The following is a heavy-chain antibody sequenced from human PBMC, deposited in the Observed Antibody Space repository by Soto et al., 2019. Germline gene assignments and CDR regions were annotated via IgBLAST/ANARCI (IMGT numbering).Heavy chain of an antibody. CDR2: IYYSGT. V-gene: IGHV4-59*01. J-gene: IGHJ3*02. CDR1: RGTMYISD. CDR3: VRTYDGSGPNSGGYAFDI. Sequence: LAISRASCRGTMYISDFGLFWQQPGKGLEWIAYIYYSGTSYNPSLKSRVSISLDTSKNQFSLKLSSVTAADTAVYYCVRTYDGSGPNSGGYAFDIWGQGTMVTVSS. D-gene: IGHD3-22*01.